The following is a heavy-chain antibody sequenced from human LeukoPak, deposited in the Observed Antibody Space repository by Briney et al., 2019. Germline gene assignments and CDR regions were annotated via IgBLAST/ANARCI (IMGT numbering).Heavy chain of an antibody. CDR2: MNPNSGNT. CDR3: ARPGTYSNYFDY. Sequence: ASVKVSCKASGYTFTSYDINWVRQATGQGLEWMGWMNPNSGNTGYAQKFQGRVTMTRNTSISTAYLQWSSLKASDTAMYYCARPGTYSNYFDYWGQGTLVTVSS. CDR1: GYTFTSYD. V-gene: IGHV1-8*01. J-gene: IGHJ4*02. D-gene: IGHD4-11*01.